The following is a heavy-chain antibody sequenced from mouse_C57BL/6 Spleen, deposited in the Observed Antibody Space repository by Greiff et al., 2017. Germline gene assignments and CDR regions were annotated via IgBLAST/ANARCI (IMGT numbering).Heavy chain of an antibody. Sequence: DVQLVESGGGLVKPGGSLKLSCAASGFTFSDYGMHWVRQAPEKGLEWVAYISSGSSTIYYADTVKGRFTISRDNAKNTLFLQMTSLRSEDTAMYYCARMGNWDGAYWGQGTLVTVSA. CDR1: GFTFSDYG. D-gene: IGHD4-1*01. V-gene: IGHV5-17*01. J-gene: IGHJ3*01. CDR3: ARMGNWDGAY. CDR2: ISSGSSTI.